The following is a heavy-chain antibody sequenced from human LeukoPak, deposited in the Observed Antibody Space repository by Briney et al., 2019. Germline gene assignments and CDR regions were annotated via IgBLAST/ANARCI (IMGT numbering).Heavy chain of an antibody. V-gene: IGHV4-34*01. J-gene: IGHJ4*02. Sequence: PSETLSLTCAVYGGSFSGYYWSWIRQPPGKGLEWIGEINHSGSTNYNPSLKSRVTISVDTSKNQFSLKLSSVTAADRAVYYCARGNTWFGYYFDYWGQGTLVTVSS. CDR2: INHSGST. CDR1: GGSFSGYY. CDR3: ARGNTWFGYYFDY. D-gene: IGHD3-10*01.